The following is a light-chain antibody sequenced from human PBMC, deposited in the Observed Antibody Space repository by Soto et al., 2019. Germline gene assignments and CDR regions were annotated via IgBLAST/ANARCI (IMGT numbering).Light chain of an antibody. CDR3: QSYDSSLSAHYV. Sequence: SVLTQPASGSGAPVQGVTITCTGSSSNIGATYDVQWYQQLPGTAPKLLIYGNSNRPSGVPDRFSGSKSGTSASLAITGLQADDEADYYCQSYDSSLSAHYVFGTGTKVTVL. V-gene: IGLV1-40*01. CDR2: GNS. J-gene: IGLJ1*01. CDR1: SSNIGATYD.